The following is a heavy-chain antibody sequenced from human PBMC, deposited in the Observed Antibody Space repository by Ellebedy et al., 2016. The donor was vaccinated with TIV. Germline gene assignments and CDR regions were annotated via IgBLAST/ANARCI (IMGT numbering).Heavy chain of an antibody. J-gene: IGHJ4*02. V-gene: IGHV3-74*01. CDR2: INSDGSST. CDR3: ARRRYFYGEPGYIDY. D-gene: IGHD3-9*01. Sequence: PGGSLRLSCAASGFTFSNAWMNWVRQAPGKGLVWVSRINSDGSSTSYADSVKGRFTISRDNAKNRLYLQMNSLRAEDTAVYYCARRRYFYGEPGYIDYWGQGTLFTVSS. CDR1: GFTFSNAW.